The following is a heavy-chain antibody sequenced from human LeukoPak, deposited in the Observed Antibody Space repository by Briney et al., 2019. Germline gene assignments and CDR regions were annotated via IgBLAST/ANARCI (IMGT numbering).Heavy chain of an antibody. CDR2: IYYSGST. V-gene: IGHV4-39*01. Sequence: SETLSLTCTVSGGSISSSNYYWGWIRQPPGKGLEWIGNIYYSGSTYYNLSLKSRVTISVDTSKNQFSLKLSSVTAADTAVYYCARHPADYTSYFGYWGQGTLVTVSS. J-gene: IGHJ4*02. CDR1: GGSISSSNYY. CDR3: ARHPADYTSYFGY. D-gene: IGHD4-11*01.